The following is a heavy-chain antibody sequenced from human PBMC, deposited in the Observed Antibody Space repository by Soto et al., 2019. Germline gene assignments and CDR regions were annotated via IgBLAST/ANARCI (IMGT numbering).Heavy chain of an antibody. V-gene: IGHV1-46*01. J-gene: IGHJ4*02. CDR3: ARDSIEARYYFDS. Sequence: ASVKVSCKASGYTFTRYYIHWVRQAPGQGLEWMGIINPRGGSTTYAQKFQGRVTLTSDTSTSTAYMELSRLRSEDTAVYFCARDSIEARYYFDSWGQGTPVTVSS. CDR1: GYTFTRYY. D-gene: IGHD6-6*01. CDR2: INPRGGST.